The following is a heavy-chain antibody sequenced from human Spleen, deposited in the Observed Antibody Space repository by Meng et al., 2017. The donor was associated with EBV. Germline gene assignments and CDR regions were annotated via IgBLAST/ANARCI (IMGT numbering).Heavy chain of an antibody. J-gene: IGHJ4*02. V-gene: IGHV1-3*04. CDR3: ATGGRPLWSH. CDR1: GYTFSGDA. D-gene: IGHD2-8*02. CDR2: IKTANGNT. Sequence: HGQRLQSGAEVTKPGASVNVSCKASGYTFSGDAMHWLRQAPGQRPEWIGWIKTANGNTKYSQKFQGRVSITRDRSATTTNMELSSLTSEDTAVYYCATGGRPLWSHWGQGTLVTVSS.